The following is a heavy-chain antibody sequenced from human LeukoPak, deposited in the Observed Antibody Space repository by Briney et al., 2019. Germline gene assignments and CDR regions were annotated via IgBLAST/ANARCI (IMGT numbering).Heavy chain of an antibody. J-gene: IGHJ6*02. CDR1: GFTFSIYW. V-gene: IGHV3-74*01. Sequence: GGSLRLSCAASGFTFSIYWMHWVRQAPGKGLVWVSHIISDGSSTSYADSVKGRFTISRDNAQNTLYLQMNSLRAEDTAVYYCARGGGCSSTSCYYYYGLDVWGQGTTVTVSS. CDR2: IISDGSST. CDR3: ARGGGCSSTSCYYYYGLDV. D-gene: IGHD2-2*01.